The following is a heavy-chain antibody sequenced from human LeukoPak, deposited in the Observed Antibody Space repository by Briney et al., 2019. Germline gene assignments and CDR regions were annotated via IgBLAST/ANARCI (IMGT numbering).Heavy chain of an antibody. CDR3: AKFMGRIVVVPAASFDY. Sequence: GGSLRLSCAASGFTFSSYAMSWVRQALGKGLEWVSAISGSGGSTYYADSVKGRFTISRDNSKNTLYLQMNSLRAEDTAVYYCAKFMGRIVVVPAASFDYWGQGTLVTVSS. CDR1: GFTFSSYA. J-gene: IGHJ4*02. CDR2: ISGSGGST. V-gene: IGHV3-23*01. D-gene: IGHD2-2*01.